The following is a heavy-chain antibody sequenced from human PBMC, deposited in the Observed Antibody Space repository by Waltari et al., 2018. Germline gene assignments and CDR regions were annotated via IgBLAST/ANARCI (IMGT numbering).Heavy chain of an antibody. CDR3: AREIIVSPYYYYYMDV. CDR1: GGSISSSY. D-gene: IGHD3-16*02. V-gene: IGHV4-4*07. Sequence: QVQLQESGPGLVKPSEPLSLTCTVSGGSISSSYWSWLRQPAGKGLEWSGRIYTSGSTNYNPSLKSRVTMSVDTSKNQFSLKLSSVTAADTAVYYCAREIIVSPYYYYYMDVWGKGTTVTISS. J-gene: IGHJ6*03. CDR2: IYTSGST.